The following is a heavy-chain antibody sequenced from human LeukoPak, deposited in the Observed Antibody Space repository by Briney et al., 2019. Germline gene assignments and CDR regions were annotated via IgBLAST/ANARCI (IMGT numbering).Heavy chain of an antibody. V-gene: IGHV4-59*01. J-gene: IGHJ4*02. CDR2: IYYSGST. D-gene: IGHD2-15*01. CDR1: GGSISSYY. Sequence: SETLSLTCTVSGGSISSYYWSWIRQPPGKGPEGIGYIYYSGSTNYNPSLKSRVTISVDTSKNQFSLKLSSVTAADTDVYYCARAYRHCSGGSCYFPLCDYWGQGTLVTVSS. CDR3: ARAYRHCSGGSCYFPLCDY.